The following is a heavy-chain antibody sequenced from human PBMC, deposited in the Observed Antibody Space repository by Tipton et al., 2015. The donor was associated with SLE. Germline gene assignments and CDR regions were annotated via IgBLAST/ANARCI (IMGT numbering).Heavy chain of an antibody. CDR3: ASLGYCSGGSCYSFDY. CDR1: GGSIGSSSYY. J-gene: IGHJ4*02. D-gene: IGHD2-15*01. CDR2: IYYSGST. Sequence: LRLSCTVSGGSIGSSSYYWGWIRQPPGKGLEWIGSIYYSGSTYYNPSLKSRVTISVDTSKNQFSLKLSSVTAADTAVYYCASLGYCSGGSCYSFDYWGQGTLVTVSS. V-gene: IGHV4-39*07.